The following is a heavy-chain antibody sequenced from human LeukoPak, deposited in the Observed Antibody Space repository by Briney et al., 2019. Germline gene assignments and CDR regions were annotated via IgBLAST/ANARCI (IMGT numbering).Heavy chain of an antibody. V-gene: IGHV1-18*04. CDR3: ARAGLVPYGDSSNYDY. CDR2: ISAYNGNT. Sequence: ASVTVSCKASGYTFTSYGISWVRQAPGQGLEWMGWISAYNGNTNYAQKLQGRVTMATDTSTSTAYMELRSLRSDDTAVYYCARAGLVPYGDSSNYDYWGQGTLFTVSS. D-gene: IGHD4-17*01. J-gene: IGHJ4*02. CDR1: GYTFTSYG.